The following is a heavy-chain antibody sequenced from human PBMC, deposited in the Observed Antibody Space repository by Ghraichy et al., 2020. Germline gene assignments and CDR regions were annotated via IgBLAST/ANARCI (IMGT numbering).Heavy chain of an antibody. J-gene: IGHJ2*01. D-gene: IGHD3-9*01. V-gene: IGHV6-1*01. Sequence: SQTLSLTCAISGDSVASNIAAWNWIRQSPSRGLEWLGRTYYKSKWYNDYAVSVKSRITINPDTSKNQFSLQLNSVTPEDTAVYYCARDREVDWRPSYWYFDLWGRGTLVTVSS. CDR1: GDSVASNIAA. CDR2: TYYKSKWYN. CDR3: ARDREVDWRPSYWYFDL.